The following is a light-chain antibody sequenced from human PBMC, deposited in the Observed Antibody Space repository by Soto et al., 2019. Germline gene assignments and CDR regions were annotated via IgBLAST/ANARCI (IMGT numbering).Light chain of an antibody. V-gene: IGKV3-20*01. CDR2: SAS. J-gene: IGKJ1*01. CDR1: QNLGTLY. CDR3: QQYAGSPRT. Sequence: EIVLTQSPCTLSVSPGDGVTLSGVSSQNLGTLYLAWFQQKSGQAPRLLIYSASRRATGIPDRFTGSGSGTDFTLTINRVEPEDFAVYFCQQYAGSPRTFGQGTKVDIK.